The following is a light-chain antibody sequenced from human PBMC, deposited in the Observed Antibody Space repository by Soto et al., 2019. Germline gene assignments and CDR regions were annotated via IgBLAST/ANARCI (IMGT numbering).Light chain of an antibody. V-gene: IGLV4-60*02. CDR2: LDRSGSY. Sequence: QSVLTQSYSASASLGSSVKLTCILSSGHSTYIIAWHQQQPGKAPRFLMTLDRSGSYNRGSGVPDRFSGSSSGADRYLTISNLQFEDEGDYYCETWYSNTHKVFGGGTKVTVL. CDR1: SGHSTYI. J-gene: IGLJ3*02. CDR3: ETWYSNTHKV.